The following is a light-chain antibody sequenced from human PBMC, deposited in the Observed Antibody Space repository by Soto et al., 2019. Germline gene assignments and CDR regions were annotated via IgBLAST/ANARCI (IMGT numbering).Light chain of an antibody. CDR1: QSVSSY. J-gene: IGKJ2*01. CDR3: QQRSNWYT. CDR2: DAS. V-gene: IGKV3-11*01. Sequence: EIVLTQSPATLSLSPGERATLSCRASQSVSSYLAWYQQKPGQAPRLLIYDASSRATGIPARFSGSGSGTDFTLNISSLEPEDFAVYYCQQRSNWYTFGQGTKLEIK.